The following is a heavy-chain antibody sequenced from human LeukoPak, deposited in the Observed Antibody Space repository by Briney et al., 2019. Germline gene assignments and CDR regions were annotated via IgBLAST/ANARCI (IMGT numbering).Heavy chain of an antibody. CDR1: GGTFSSYA. J-gene: IGHJ3*02. D-gene: IGHD2-2*02. CDR3: ARGELYCSSTSCYTSSAFDI. V-gene: IGHV1-69*05. CDR2: IIPIFGTA. Sequence: SVKVSCKASGGTFSSYAISWVRQAPGQGLEWMVGIIPIFGTANYAQKFQGRVTITTDESTSTAYMELRSLRSDDTAVYYCARGELYCSSTSCYTSSAFDIWGQETMVTVSS.